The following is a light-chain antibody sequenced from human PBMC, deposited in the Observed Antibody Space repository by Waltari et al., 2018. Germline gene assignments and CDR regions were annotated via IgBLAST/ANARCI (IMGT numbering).Light chain of an antibody. CDR1: NIGSHS. J-gene: IGLJ3*02. CDR2: ADS. Sequence: SYVLTQPPSVSVAPGQTARVTCGGNNIGSHSVNWYQQKPGQAPVLVIYADSDRPSGIPERLSGSNSGNAATLTISRVEAGDEADYYCQVWDVIGDQGVFGGGTKLTVL. CDR3: QVWDVIGDQGV. V-gene: IGLV3-21*02.